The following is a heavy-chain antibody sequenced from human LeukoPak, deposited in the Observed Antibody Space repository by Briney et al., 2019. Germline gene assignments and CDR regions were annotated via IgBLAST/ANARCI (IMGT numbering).Heavy chain of an antibody. V-gene: IGHV3-23*01. CDR2: ISGSGGST. CDR1: GFTFSSYA. J-gene: IGHJ4*02. Sequence: GGSLRLSCAASGFTFSSYAMSWVRQAPGKGLEWVSGISGSGGSTYYADSVKGRFTISRDNSKNTLNLQMSSLRAEDTAVYYCAKDPLMYYYDTGGYYDYWGQGALVTVSS. CDR3: AKDPLMYYYDTGGYYDY. D-gene: IGHD3-22*01.